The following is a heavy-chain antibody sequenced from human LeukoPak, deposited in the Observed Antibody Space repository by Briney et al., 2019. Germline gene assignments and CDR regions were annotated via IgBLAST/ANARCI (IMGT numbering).Heavy chain of an antibody. D-gene: IGHD3-9*01. Sequence: GASVKVSCKASGYTFTGYYMHWVRQAPGQGLEWMGWINPNSGGTNYAQKFQGRVTMTRDTSISTAYMELSRLRSDDTAVYYCARDLNYDILTGYYPRSDYWGQGTLVIVSS. CDR3: ARDLNYDILTGYYPRSDY. CDR1: GYTFTGYY. J-gene: IGHJ4*02. CDR2: INPNSGGT. V-gene: IGHV1-2*02.